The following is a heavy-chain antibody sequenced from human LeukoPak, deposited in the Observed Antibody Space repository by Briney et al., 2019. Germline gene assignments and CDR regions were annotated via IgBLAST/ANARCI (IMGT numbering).Heavy chain of an antibody. D-gene: IGHD6-13*01. CDR2: IYNSGST. CDR1: GYSISSGYY. V-gene: IGHV4-38-2*02. CDR3: ARAYSSSWYWNWFDP. J-gene: IGHJ5*02. Sequence: KPSETLSLTCTVSGYSISSGYYWGWIRQAPGKGLEWIGSIYNSGSTYYNPSLKSRVTISVDMSKNQFSLKMSSVTAADTAVYYCARAYSSSWYWNWFDPWGQGTLVTVSS.